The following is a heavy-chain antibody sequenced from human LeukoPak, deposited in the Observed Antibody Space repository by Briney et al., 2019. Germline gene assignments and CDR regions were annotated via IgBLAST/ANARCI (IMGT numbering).Heavy chain of an antibody. CDR3: ARLIAAAPDY. D-gene: IGHD6-13*01. V-gene: IGHV4-59*08. CDR1: GGSISSYY. CDR2: IYDTGTT. J-gene: IGHJ4*02. Sequence: SETLSLTCTVSGGSISSYYWSWLRQSPGKGLEWIGYIYDTGTTNYNPSLKSRVTISVDTSKNQFSLKLSSVTAADTAVYYCARLIAAAPDYWGQGTLVTVSS.